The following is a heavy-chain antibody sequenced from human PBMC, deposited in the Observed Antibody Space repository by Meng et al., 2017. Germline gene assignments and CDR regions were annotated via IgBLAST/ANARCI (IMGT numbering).Heavy chain of an antibody. J-gene: IGHJ4*02. Sequence: GQLWGSGGGVVQPGRSLSFSCAASRFTFSSYAMHWVRQAPGKGLEWVAVISYDGSNKYYADSVKGRFTISRDNSKNTLYLQMNSLRAEDTAVYYCARDAFETATGSVGVDYWGQGTLVTVSS. D-gene: IGHD3-10*01. CDR3: ARDAFETATGSVGVDY. CDR2: ISYDGSNK. CDR1: RFTFSSYA. V-gene: IGHV3-30*01.